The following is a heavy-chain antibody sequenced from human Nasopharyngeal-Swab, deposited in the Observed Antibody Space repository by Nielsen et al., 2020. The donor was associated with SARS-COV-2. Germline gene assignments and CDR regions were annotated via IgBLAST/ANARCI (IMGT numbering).Heavy chain of an antibody. Sequence: GESLKISCATSGFNFNNYGMHWVRQAPGKGLEWVAGLSYEGSKKYYADSVKGRFTISRDSSKNTVSLQMNRLRPEDTAVYFCTKGVCILHFMDWSFPGHWGQGTLVTVSS. D-gene: IGHD3-10*01. J-gene: IGHJ4*02. CDR1: GFNFNNYG. CDR2: LSYEGSKK. V-gene: IGHV3-30*18. CDR3: TKGVCILHFMDWSFPGH.